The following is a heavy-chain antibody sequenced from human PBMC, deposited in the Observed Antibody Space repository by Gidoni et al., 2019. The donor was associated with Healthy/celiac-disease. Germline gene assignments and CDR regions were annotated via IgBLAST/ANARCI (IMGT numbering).Heavy chain of an antibody. Sequence: QLQLQESGPGLVKPSETLSLTCTVSGGSISSSSYYWGWIRQPPGKGLEWIGSIYYSGSTYYNPSLKSRVTISVDTSKNQFSLKLSSVTAADTAVYYCARLSTVTGWFDPWGQGTLVTVSS. CDR2: IYYSGST. V-gene: IGHV4-39*01. J-gene: IGHJ5*02. CDR1: GGSISSSSYY. D-gene: IGHD4-17*01. CDR3: ARLSTVTGWFDP.